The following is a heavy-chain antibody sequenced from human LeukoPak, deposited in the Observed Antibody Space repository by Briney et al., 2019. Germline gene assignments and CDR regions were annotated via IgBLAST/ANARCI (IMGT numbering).Heavy chain of an antibody. CDR2: ISAYNGNT. D-gene: IGHD2-15*01. CDR3: ARDFVVVVAALYYYYGMDV. Sequence: GASVKVSCKASGYTFTSYGISWVRQAPGQGLEWMGWISAYNGNTNYAQKLQGRVTMTTDTSTSTAYMELRSLRSDDTAVYYCARDFVVVVAALYYYYGMDVWGQGTTVTVSS. J-gene: IGHJ6*02. CDR1: GYTFTSYG. V-gene: IGHV1-18*01.